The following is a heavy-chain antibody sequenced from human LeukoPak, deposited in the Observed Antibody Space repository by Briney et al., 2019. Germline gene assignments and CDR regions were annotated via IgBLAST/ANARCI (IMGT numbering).Heavy chain of an antibody. Sequence: EASVKVSCKASGYTFTDYYIHLVRQAPGQGLEWMGWINPNSGGTNYAQKFQGRVTMTRDTSISTAYMELSRLRSDDTAVYYCARDLFMEGYFDYWGQGTLVTVSS. CDR2: INPNSGGT. CDR1: GYTFTDYY. J-gene: IGHJ4*02. V-gene: IGHV1-2*02. D-gene: IGHD1-1*01. CDR3: ARDLFMEGYFDY.